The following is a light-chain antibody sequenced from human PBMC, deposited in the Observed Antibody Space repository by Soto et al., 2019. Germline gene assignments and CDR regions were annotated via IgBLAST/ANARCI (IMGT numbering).Light chain of an antibody. CDR2: DAS. CDR1: QSVFSS. Sequence: EIVLTQSPATLSVSPGERATLSCRASQSVFSSLAWYQQKPGQAPRLLIYDASNRATGIPARFSGSGSGTDFTLTISSLEPEDFAVYYCQHRSNWPPWTFGQGTKVDI. J-gene: IGKJ1*01. CDR3: QHRSNWPPWT. V-gene: IGKV3-11*01.